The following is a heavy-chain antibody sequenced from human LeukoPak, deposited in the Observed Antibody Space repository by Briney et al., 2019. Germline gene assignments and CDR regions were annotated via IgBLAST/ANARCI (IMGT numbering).Heavy chain of an antibody. Sequence: SETLSLTCTVSGGSISSGSYYWSWIRQPAGKGLEWIGRIYTSGSTNYNPSLKSRVTISVDTSKNQFSLKLSAVTAADTAVYYCARDLSPEGAFDIWGQGTMVTVSS. J-gene: IGHJ3*02. CDR3: ARDLSPEGAFDI. CDR1: GGSISSGSYY. CDR2: IYTSGST. V-gene: IGHV4-61*02.